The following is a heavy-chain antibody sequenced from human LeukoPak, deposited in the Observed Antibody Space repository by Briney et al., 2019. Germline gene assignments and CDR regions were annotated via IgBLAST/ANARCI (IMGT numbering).Heavy chain of an antibody. CDR3: ARGWGRSTTFWDY. V-gene: IGHV4-34*01. Sequence: PSETLSLTCAVYGGPFSGYYWSWIRQPPGKGLEWIGEINHSGSTNYNPSLKSRVTISVDTSKNQFSLKLSSVTAADTAVYYCARGWGRSTTFWDYWGQGTLVTVSS. J-gene: IGHJ4*02. D-gene: IGHD2-2*01. CDR2: INHSGST. CDR1: GGPFSGYY.